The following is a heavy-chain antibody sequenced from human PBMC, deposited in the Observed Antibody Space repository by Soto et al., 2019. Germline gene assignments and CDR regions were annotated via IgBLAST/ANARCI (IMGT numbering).Heavy chain of an antibody. D-gene: IGHD2-21*02. CDR2: IYHGGST. CDR1: GYSISSGYY. Sequence: SETLSLTCAVSGYSISSGYYWGWIRQPPGKGLEWIGSIYHGGSTYYNPSLKSRVTISVDTSKNQFSLKLSSVTAADTAVYYCAGRKILAYCGGDCFGWFDPWGQGTLVTVSS. CDR3: AGRKILAYCGGDCFGWFDP. V-gene: IGHV4-38-2*01. J-gene: IGHJ5*02.